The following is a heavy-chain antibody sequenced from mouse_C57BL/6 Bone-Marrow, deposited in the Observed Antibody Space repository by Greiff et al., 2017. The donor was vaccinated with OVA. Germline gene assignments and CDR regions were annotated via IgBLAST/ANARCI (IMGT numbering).Heavy chain of an antibody. D-gene: IGHD1-1*01. J-gene: IGHJ1*03. CDR1: GFTFSDAW. V-gene: IGHV6-6*01. CDR2: IRNKANNHAT. CDR3: TGYGSSYGWYFDV. Sequence: DVKLVESGGGLVQPGGSMKLSCAASGFTFSDAWMDWVRQSPEKGLEWVAEIRNKANNHATYYAESVKGRFTISRDDSKSSVYLQMNSLRAEDTGIYYCTGYGSSYGWYFDVWGTGTTVTVSS.